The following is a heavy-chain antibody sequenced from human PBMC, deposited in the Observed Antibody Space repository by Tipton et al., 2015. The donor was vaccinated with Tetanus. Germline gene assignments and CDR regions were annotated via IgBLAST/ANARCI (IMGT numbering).Heavy chain of an antibody. D-gene: IGHD5-18*01. Sequence: LRLSCTVSGGSISSYYWSWIRQPPGKGLEWIGYIYYSGSTNYNPSLKSRVTISVDTSKNQFSLKLSSVTAADTAVYYCARAGGYSYGLSLYYFDYWGQGTLVTVSS. J-gene: IGHJ4*02. CDR3: ARAGGYSYGLSLYYFDY. CDR2: IYYSGST. CDR1: GGSISSYY. V-gene: IGHV4-59*01.